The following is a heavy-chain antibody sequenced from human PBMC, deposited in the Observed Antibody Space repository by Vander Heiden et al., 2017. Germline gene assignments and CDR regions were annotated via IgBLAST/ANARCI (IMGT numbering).Heavy chain of an antibody. CDR2: IDPSDSYT. J-gene: IGHJ3*02. CDR1: GYSFTSYW. D-gene: IGHD5-12*01. V-gene: IGHV5-10-1*03. Sequence: EVQLVQSGAEVTKPGESLRISCKGSGYSFTSYWISWVRQRPGKGLEWMGRIDPSDSYTNYSPSFQGHVTISADKSISTAYLQWSSLKASDTAMYYCARHRGRDGYNLGRAFDIWGQGTMVTVSS. CDR3: ARHRGRDGYNLGRAFDI.